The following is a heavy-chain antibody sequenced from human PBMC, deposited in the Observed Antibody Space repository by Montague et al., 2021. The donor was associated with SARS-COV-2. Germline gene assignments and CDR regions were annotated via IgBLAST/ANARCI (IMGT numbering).Heavy chain of an antibody. V-gene: IGHV3-7*04. CDR3: ARGPWEGELLRHDAFDI. CDR2: IKQDGSEK. Sequence: SLRLSCAASGFTFSSYWMSWVRQAPGKGLEWVANIKQDGSEKYYVDSVKGRFTISRDNAKNSLYLQMNSLRAEDTAVYYCARGPWEGELLRHDAFDIWGQGTMVTVSS. CDR1: GFTFSSYW. J-gene: IGHJ3*02. D-gene: IGHD1-26*01.